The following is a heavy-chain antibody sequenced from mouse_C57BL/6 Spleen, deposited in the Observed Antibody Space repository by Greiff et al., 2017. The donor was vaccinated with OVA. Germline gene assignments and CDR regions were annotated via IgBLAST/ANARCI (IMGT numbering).Heavy chain of an antibody. CDR2: INPSNGGT. V-gene: IGHV1-53*01. Sequence: QVQLQQPGTELVKPGASVTLSCKASGYTFTSYWMHWVKQRPGQGLEWIGNINPSNGGTNYNEKFKSKATLTVDKSSSTAYMQLSSLTSEDSAVYYCARRGEGYYLQWYFDVWGTGTTVTVSS. CDR3: ARRGEGYYLQWYFDV. J-gene: IGHJ1*03. CDR1: GYTFTSYW. D-gene: IGHD2-3*01.